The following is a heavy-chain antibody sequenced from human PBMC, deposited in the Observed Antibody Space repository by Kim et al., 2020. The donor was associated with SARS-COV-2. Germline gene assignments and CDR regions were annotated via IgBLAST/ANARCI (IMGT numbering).Heavy chain of an antibody. J-gene: IGHJ4*02. Sequence: SETLSLTCTVSGGSISSSSYYWGWIRQPPGKGLEWIGSIYYSGSTYYNPSLKSRVTISVDTSKNQFSLKLSSVTAADTAVYYCARRVPVGLRGGYFDYWGQGTLVTVSS. CDR1: GGSISSSSYY. CDR3: ARRVPVGLRGGYFDY. V-gene: IGHV4-39*01. D-gene: IGHD3-16*01. CDR2: IYYSGST.